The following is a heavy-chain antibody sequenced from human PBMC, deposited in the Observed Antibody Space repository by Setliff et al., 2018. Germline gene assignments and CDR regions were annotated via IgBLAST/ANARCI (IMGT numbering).Heavy chain of an antibody. CDR3: ARVASGWWWFDY. J-gene: IGHJ4*02. V-gene: IGHV3-74*01. CDR1: GFPFSSYW. CDR2: IKSDGRST. Sequence: PGGSLRLSCAASGFPFSSYWIHWVRQAPGQGLVWLSRIKSDGRSTNYADSVKGRFTISRDNAKNSLYLQMSSLRAEDTAVYYCARVASGWWWFDYWGQGTLVTVSS. D-gene: IGHD6-19*01.